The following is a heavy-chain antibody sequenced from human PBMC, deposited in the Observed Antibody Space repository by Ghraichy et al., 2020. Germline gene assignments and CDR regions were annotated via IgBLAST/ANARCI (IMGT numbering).Heavy chain of an antibody. D-gene: IGHD3-10*01. CDR3: AKDFGNAHITMVQDFDY. CDR2: ISGSGGST. CDR1: GFTFSSYA. V-gene: IGHV3-23*01. Sequence: GGSLRLSCAASGFTFSSYAMSWVRQAPGKGLEWVSAISGSGGSTYYADSVKGRFTISRDNSKNTLYLQMNSLRAEDTAVYYCAKDFGNAHITMVQDFDYWGQGTLVTVSS. J-gene: IGHJ4*02.